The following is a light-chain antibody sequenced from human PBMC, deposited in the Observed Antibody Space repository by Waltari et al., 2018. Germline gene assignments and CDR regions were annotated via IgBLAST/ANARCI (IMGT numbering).Light chain of an antibody. V-gene: IGKV1-39*01. J-gene: IGKJ1*01. Sequence: DIQMTQSPSSLSASVGDRVTLTCRTSQTISSYVHWYQQKPGKAPEVLIFAASSLQRGVPSRFSGSGSSTEFTLTITSLQPEEFATDYCQQTYTLPPWTFGQGTKVEFK. CDR3: QQTYTLPPWT. CDR2: AAS. CDR1: QTISSY.